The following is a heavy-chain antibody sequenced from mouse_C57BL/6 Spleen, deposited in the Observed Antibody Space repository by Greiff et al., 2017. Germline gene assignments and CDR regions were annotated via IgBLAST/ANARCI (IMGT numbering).Heavy chain of an antibody. V-gene: IGHV5-17*01. CDR2: ISSGSSTI. J-gene: IGHJ3*01. CDR3: ARCDYDAWFAY. D-gene: IGHD2-4*01. CDR1: GFTFSDYG. Sequence: EVKLVESGGGLVKPGGSLKLSCAASGFTFSDYGMHWVRQAPEKGLEWVAYISSGSSTIYYADTVQGRFTISRDNAKNTLFLQMTSLRSEATAMYYCARCDYDAWFAYWGQGTLVTVSA.